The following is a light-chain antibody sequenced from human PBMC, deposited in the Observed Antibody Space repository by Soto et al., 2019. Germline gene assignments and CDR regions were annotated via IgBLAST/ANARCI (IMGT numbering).Light chain of an antibody. CDR3: QQYYSTRLT. Sequence: EIVITQSPDSLAVSLGERATINCKSSQSVLYSSNNKNYLAWYQQKPGQPPKLLIYWASTRESGVPDRFSGSGSGTDFTLTISSLQAEDVAVYYCQQYYSTRLTFGGGTKVEIK. V-gene: IGKV4-1*01. J-gene: IGKJ4*01. CDR2: WAS. CDR1: QSVLYSSNNKNY.